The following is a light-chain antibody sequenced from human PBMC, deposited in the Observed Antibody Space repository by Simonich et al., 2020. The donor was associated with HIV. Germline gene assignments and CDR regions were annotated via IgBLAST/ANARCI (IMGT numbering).Light chain of an antibody. V-gene: IGKV4-1*01. Sequence: DIVMTQSPDSLAVSLGERATINCKSSQRVLYSSNNKNYLAWYQQKPGQPPNLLIYWASTREAGVPDRFSGSGSETDFTLTISSLQVEDVAVYYCQQYYITPQTFGQGTKVEIK. CDR3: QQYYITPQT. CDR1: QRVLYSSNNKNY. J-gene: IGKJ1*01. CDR2: WAS.